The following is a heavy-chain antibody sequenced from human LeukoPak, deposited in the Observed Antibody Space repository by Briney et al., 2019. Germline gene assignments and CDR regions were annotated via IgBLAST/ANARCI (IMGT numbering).Heavy chain of an antibody. J-gene: IGHJ4*02. V-gene: IGHV4-31*03. CDR2: IYYSGST. CDR1: GGSISSGGYY. CDR3: ASYAPHVLLWFGEGYFDY. Sequence: SETLSLTCTVSGGSISSGGYYWSWIRQHPGKGLEWIGYIYYSGSTYYNPSLKSRVTISVDTSKNQFSLKPSSVTATDTAVYYCASYAPHVLLWFGEGYFDYWGQGTLVTVSS. D-gene: IGHD3-10*01.